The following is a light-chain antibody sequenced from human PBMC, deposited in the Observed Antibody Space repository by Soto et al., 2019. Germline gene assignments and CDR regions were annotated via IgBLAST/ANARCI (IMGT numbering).Light chain of an antibody. CDR3: SSYTKSSTLVI. Sequence: QSALTQPASVSGSPGQAITISCTGTSSDVGGYNFVSWYQQSPGKAPTLMMYDVSNRPSGVSNRFSGSKSGNTASLTISGLQAEDEGDYYCSSYTKSSTLVIFGGGTKLTVL. CDR2: DVS. J-gene: IGLJ2*01. CDR1: SSDVGGYNF. V-gene: IGLV2-14*01.